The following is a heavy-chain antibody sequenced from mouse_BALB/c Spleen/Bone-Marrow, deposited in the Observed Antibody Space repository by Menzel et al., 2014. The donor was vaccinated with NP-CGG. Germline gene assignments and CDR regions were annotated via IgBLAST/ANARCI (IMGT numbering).Heavy chain of an antibody. J-gene: IGHJ2*01. CDR3: APLTGTFGY. CDR1: GFNIKDTY. V-gene: IGHV14-3*02. D-gene: IGHD4-1*01. Sequence: EVQLQQSGTDLVKPGASVKLSCTASGFNIKDTYMHWVKQRPEQGLDWIGRIDPASGNIQYDPKFQGRAAITADTSSNTDYLQLSSLTSENTAVYYCAPLTGTFGYWGQGTPLTVSS. CDR2: IDPASGNI.